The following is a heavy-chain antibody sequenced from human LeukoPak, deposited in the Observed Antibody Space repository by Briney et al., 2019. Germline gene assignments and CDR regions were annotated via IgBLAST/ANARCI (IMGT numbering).Heavy chain of an antibody. V-gene: IGHV3-21*01. D-gene: IGHD6-13*01. CDR3: ARLGSSSWDYYYYYMDV. CDR2: ISSSSSYI. Sequence: PGGSLRLSCAASGFTFSSYGMNWVRQAPGKGLEWVSSISSSSSYIYYADSVKGRFTISRDNAKNSLYLQMNSLRAEDTAVYYCARLGSSSWDYYYYYMDVWGKGTTVTVSS. J-gene: IGHJ6*03. CDR1: GFTFSSYG.